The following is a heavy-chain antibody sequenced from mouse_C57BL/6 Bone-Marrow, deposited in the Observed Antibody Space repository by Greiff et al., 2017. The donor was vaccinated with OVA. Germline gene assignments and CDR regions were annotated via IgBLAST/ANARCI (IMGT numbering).Heavy chain of an antibody. CDR3: ARERYYGSRGYFDV. D-gene: IGHD1-1*01. CDR1: GFTFSSYA. J-gene: IGHJ1*03. V-gene: IGHV5-4*01. CDR2: ISDGGSYT. Sequence: EVKVVESGGGLVKPGGSLKLSCAASGFTFSSYAMSWVRQTPEKRLEWVATISDGGSYTYYPDNVKGRFTISRDNAKNNLYLQMSHLKSEDTAMYYCARERYYGSRGYFDVWGTGTTVTVSS.